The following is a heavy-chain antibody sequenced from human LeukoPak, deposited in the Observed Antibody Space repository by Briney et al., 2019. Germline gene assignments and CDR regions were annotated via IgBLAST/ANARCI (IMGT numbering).Heavy chain of an antibody. CDR3: TRRCSGGSCSDDY. J-gene: IGHJ4*02. V-gene: IGHV3-73*01. CDR1: GFTFSGSA. CDR2: IRSKANSYAT. Sequence: PGGSLRLSCAASGFTFSGSAMHWVRQASGKGLEWVGRIRSKANSYATAYAASVKGRFTISRDDSKNTAYLQMNSLKTEDTAVYYCTRRCSGGSCSDDYWGQGTLVTVSS. D-gene: IGHD2-15*01.